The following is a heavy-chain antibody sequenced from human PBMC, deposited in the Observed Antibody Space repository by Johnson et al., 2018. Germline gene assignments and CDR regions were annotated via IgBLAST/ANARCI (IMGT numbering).Heavy chain of an antibody. CDR2: ISGSGGST. Sequence: VQLVQSGEGLVQPGGSLRLSCAASGFTFSNYAMSWVRQAPGKGLEWVSAISGSGGSTYYADSVKGRFTISRDNSKNTLYLQMNSLRAEDTAVYYCARAVPAPIRNYYYGMDVWGQGTTVTVSS. D-gene: IGHD2-2*02. J-gene: IGHJ6*02. CDR1: GFTFSNYA. V-gene: IGHV3-23*04. CDR3: ARAVPAPIRNYYYGMDV.